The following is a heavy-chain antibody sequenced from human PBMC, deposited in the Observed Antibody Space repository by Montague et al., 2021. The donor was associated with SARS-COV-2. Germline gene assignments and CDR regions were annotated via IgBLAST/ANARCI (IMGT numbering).Heavy chain of an antibody. CDR3: ARATEWRGYYYYYMDV. D-gene: IGHD3-3*01. CDR1: GDSVSSNSAA. Sequence: CAISGDSVSSNSAAWNWIRQSPSRGLEWLGRTYYRSRWFNDYAVSIRSRITINPDTPKNQFSLQLNSVTPEDTAVYYCARATEWRGYYYYYMDVWGKGTTVTVSS. CDR2: TYYRSRWFN. V-gene: IGHV6-1*01. J-gene: IGHJ6*03.